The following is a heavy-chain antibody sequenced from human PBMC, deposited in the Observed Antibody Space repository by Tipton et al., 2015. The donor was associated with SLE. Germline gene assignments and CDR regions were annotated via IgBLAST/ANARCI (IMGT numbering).Heavy chain of an antibody. Sequence: TLSLTCAVNGGSLSGYYWVWIRQPPEKGLEWIGTIYYSGSTYYNPSLKSRVTISVDTSKNQFSLKLSSVTAADTAVFYCARHSTREFSDAFDIWGQGTMVTVSS. V-gene: IGHV4-34*01. J-gene: IGHJ3*02. CDR1: GGSLSGYY. D-gene: IGHD3-10*01. CDR2: IYYSGST. CDR3: ARHSTREFSDAFDI.